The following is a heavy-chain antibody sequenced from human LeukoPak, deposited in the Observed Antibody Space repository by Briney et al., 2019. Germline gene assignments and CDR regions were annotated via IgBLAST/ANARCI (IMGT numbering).Heavy chain of an antibody. CDR3: ARDSSTVTTWFDY. CDR1: GFTFSSYG. D-gene: IGHD4-17*01. J-gene: IGHJ4*02. V-gene: IGHV3-30*03. Sequence: GGSLRLSCAASGFTFSSYGMHWVRHAPGKGLEWVAVISYDGSKKYYADTVKGRLTISRDNSKNTLYLQINSLGAEDTGVYYCARDSSTVTTWFDYWGQGSLVTVSS. CDR2: ISYDGSKK.